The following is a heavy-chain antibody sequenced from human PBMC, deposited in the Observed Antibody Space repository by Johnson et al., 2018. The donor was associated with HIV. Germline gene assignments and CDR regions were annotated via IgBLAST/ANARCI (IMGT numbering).Heavy chain of an antibody. V-gene: IGHV3-9*01. J-gene: IGHJ3*02. Sequence: VQLVESGGDLIQPGGSLRLSCAASGFTFDDYAMHWVRQAPGKGLEWVSGISWNSGSIGYADSVKGRFTISRDNAKNSLYLQMNSLRAEDTALYYCAKDTTFSSSHAFDIWGQGTMVTVSS. CDR1: GFTFDDYA. CDR2: ISWNSGSI. CDR3: AKDTTFSSSHAFDI. D-gene: IGHD6-6*01.